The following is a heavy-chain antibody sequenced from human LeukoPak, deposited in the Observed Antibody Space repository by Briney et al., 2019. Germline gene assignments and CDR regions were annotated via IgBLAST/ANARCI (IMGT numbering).Heavy chain of an antibody. D-gene: IGHD1-26*01. CDR2: IYDSGST. CDR1: GGSMSIYY. V-gene: IGHV4-59*08. CDR3: ARHGTSGIYRRPFDI. J-gene: IGHJ3*02. Sequence: NPSETLSLTCTVSGGSMSIYYWGWIRQPPGKGLEWIGYIYDSGSTNYNPSLKSRVTISVDTSNNQFSLKLNSVTAADTAVYYCARHGTSGIYRRPFDIWGQGTMVTVSS.